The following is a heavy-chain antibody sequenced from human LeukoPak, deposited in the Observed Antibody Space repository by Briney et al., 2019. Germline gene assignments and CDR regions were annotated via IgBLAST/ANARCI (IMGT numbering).Heavy chain of an antibody. CDR3: ARAPSPGYRNLNDAFDI. D-gene: IGHD1-14*01. Sequence: GASVKVSCKASGYTFTGYYMHWVRQAPGQGLEWMGWINPNSGGTNYAQKFQGRVTMTTDTSTSTAYMELRSLRSDDTAVYYCARAPSPGYRNLNDAFDIWGQGTMVTVSS. J-gene: IGHJ3*02. CDR1: GYTFTGYY. CDR2: INPNSGGT. V-gene: IGHV1-2*02.